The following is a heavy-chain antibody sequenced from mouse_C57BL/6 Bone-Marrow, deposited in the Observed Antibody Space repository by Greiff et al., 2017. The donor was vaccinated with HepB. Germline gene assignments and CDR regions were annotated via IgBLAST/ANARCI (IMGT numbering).Heavy chain of an antibody. Sequence: VQLQQSGPGLVKPSQSLSLTCSVTGYSITSGYYWNWIRQFPGNKLEWMGYISYDGSNNYNPSLKNRVSITRDTSKNQFFLKLNSVTTEDTATYYCAREEITTVVEGYAMDYWGQGTSVTVSS. CDR2: ISYDGSN. J-gene: IGHJ4*01. V-gene: IGHV3-6*01. CDR1: GYSITSGYY. CDR3: AREEITTVVEGYAMDY. D-gene: IGHD1-1*01.